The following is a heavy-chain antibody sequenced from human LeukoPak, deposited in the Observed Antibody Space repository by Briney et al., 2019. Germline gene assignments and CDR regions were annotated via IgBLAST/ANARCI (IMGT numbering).Heavy chain of an antibody. J-gene: IGHJ6*02. CDR3: ARDLFEQDYYYGMDV. CDR1: GFTFSSYG. Sequence: PGGSLRLSCAASGFTFSSYGMHWVCQAPGKGLEWVAVIWYDGSNKYYADSVKGRFTISRDNSKNTLYLQMNSLRAEDTAVYYCARDLFEQDYYYGMDVWGQGTTVTVSS. CDR2: IWYDGSNK. V-gene: IGHV3-33*01.